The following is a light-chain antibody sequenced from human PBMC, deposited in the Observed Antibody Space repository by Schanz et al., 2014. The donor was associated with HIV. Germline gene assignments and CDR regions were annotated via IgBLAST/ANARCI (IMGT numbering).Light chain of an antibody. CDR2: EVT. V-gene: IGLV2-8*01. CDR3: SSYVGKAMV. J-gene: IGLJ3*02. Sequence: SALTQPPSASGSPGQSVTISCTGTSSTVGDYNWVSWHQQHPGRAPKVIIYEVTKRPSGVPDRFSGSKSGNTASLTVSGLQAGDEADYYCSSYVGKAMVFGGGTKLTVL. CDR1: SSTVGDYNW.